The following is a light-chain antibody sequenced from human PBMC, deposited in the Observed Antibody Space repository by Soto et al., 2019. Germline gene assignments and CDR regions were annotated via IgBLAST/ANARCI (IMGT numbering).Light chain of an antibody. CDR1: QTVVGSY. J-gene: IGKJ1*01. CDR3: NTYGSSPTK. Sequence: EIVLTQSPATLSLFPGERATLSCRASQTVVGSYLAWHQLRPGQAPRLLIYGATTRANGIPARFSGSGSGTEFHITTSRLEPEDSAVYHRNTYGSSPTKFGHGTKV. CDR2: GAT. V-gene: IGKV3-20*01.